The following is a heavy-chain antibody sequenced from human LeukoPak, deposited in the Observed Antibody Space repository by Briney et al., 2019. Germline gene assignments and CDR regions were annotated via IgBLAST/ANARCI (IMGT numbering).Heavy chain of an antibody. D-gene: IGHD4-23*01. V-gene: IGHV1-2*02. J-gene: IGHJ4*02. Sequence: AAVNLSCKTSGYTFSGYYMRWVRQAPGQGLEWMGWINPNSSVTHYAHRFQGRVTMTRDTSISAAYMELSWLTSDDTAVYYCARERGGNSPFDSWGQGPLVTVSS. CDR1: GYTFSGYY. CDR2: INPNSSVT. CDR3: ARERGGNSPFDS.